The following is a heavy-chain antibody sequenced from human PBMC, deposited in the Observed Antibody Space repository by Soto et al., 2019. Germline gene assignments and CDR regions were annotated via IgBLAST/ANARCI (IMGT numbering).Heavy chain of an antibody. V-gene: IGHV4-34*01. CDR2: INHSGST. J-gene: IGHJ3*02. CDR1: GGSFSGYY. CDR3: ARGHNWGGDAFDI. D-gene: IGHD7-27*01. Sequence: SETLSLTCAVYGGSFSGYYWSWIRQPPGKGLEWIGEINHSGSTNYNPSLKSRVTISVDTSKNQFSLKLSSVTAADTAVYYCARGHNWGGDAFDIWGQGTMVTVSS.